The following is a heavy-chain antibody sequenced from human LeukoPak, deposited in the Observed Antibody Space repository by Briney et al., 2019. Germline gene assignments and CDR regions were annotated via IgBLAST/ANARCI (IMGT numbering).Heavy chain of an antibody. CDR1: GYTFTSYA. CDR2: INAGNDNT. J-gene: IGHJ4*02. D-gene: IGHD2-15*01. CDR3: ARDSRYCSGGSCYDLPDY. V-gene: IGHV1-3*01. Sequence: ASVKVSCTASGYTFTSYAMHWVRQAPGQRLEWMGWINAGNDNTKYSQKFQGRVTITRDTSASTAYMELSSLRSEDTAVYYCARDSRYCSGGSCYDLPDYWGQGTLVTVSS.